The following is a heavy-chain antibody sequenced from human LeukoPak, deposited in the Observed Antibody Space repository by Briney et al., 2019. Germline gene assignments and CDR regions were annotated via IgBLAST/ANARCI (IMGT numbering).Heavy chain of an antibody. CDR3: ARLHGTDLDY. CDR2: IDPSDSYT. D-gene: IGHD3-10*01. Sequence: GESLKISCKGSGYSFTSYWISWVRQMPGKGLEWMGRIDPSDSYTNYSPSFQGHVTISADKFISTACLQWSSLKASDTAMYYCARLHGTDLDYWGQGTLVTVSS. V-gene: IGHV5-10-1*01. J-gene: IGHJ4*02. CDR1: GYSFTSYW.